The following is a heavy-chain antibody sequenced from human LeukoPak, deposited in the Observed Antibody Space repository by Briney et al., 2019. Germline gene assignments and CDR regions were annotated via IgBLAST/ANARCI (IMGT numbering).Heavy chain of an antibody. CDR1: GYSISSGYY. V-gene: IGHV4-38-2*02. CDR2: IYYSGST. J-gene: IGHJ6*03. D-gene: IGHD1-14*01. Sequence: PSETLSLTCTVSGYSISSGYYWGWMRQPPGKGLEWIGTIYYSGSTNYNPSLKSRVSISVDTSKNQFSLKLSSVTAADTAVYYCARAGNRHYYYYMDVWGKGTTVTISS. CDR3: ARAGNRHYYYYMDV.